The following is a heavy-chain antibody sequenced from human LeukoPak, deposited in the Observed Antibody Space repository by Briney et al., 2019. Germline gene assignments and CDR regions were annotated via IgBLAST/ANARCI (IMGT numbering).Heavy chain of an antibody. D-gene: IGHD3-22*01. CDR3: ASYASRAWFDP. J-gene: IGHJ5*02. CDR2: IYYSGST. V-gene: IGHV4-59*06. CDR1: GGPISSHY. Sequence: SETLSLTCTVSGGPISSHYWSWIRQPPGKGLEWIGYIYYSGSTYYNPSLKSRVTISVDTSKNQFSLKLSSVTAADTAVYYCASYASRAWFDPWGQGTLVTVST.